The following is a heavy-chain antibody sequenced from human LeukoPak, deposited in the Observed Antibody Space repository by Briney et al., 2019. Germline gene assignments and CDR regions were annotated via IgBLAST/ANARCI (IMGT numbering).Heavy chain of an antibody. CDR1: GFTFSSYW. D-gene: IGHD3-3*01. CDR3: ARDLPGDFWSGYYQWYFDL. CDR2: INSDGSST. V-gene: IGHV3-74*01. Sequence: PGGSLRLSCAASGFTFSSYWMHWVRQAPGKGLVWVSRINSDGSSTSYADSVKGRFTISRDNAKNTLYLQMNSLRAEDTAVYYCARDLPGDFWSGYYQWYFDLWGRGTLVTVSS. J-gene: IGHJ2*01.